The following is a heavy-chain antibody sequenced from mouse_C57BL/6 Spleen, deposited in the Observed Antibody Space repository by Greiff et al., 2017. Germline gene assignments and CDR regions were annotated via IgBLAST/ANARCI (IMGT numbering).Heavy chain of an antibody. Sequence: HVQLQPPGAELVKPGASVKMSCKASGYTFTSYWITWVKQRPGHGLEWIGDIFPGSGSTNYNEKFKSKAPLTVDTSSSTAYMQLSSLTSEDSAVYYCARDSNYRGWFAYWGQGTLVTVSA. CDR2: IFPGSGST. V-gene: IGHV1-55*01. J-gene: IGHJ3*01. CDR1: GYTFTSYW. CDR3: ARDSNYRGWFAY. D-gene: IGHD2-5*01.